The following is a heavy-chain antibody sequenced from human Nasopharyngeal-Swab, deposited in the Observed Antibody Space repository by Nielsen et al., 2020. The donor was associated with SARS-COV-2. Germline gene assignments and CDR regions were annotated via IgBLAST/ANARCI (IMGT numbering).Heavy chain of an antibody. D-gene: IGHD7-27*01. CDR2: IYSGGST. CDR3: ARDLGSLGTDY. V-gene: IGHV3-53*01. J-gene: IGHJ4*02. CDR1: GFTFSSYS. Sequence: SLRLSCAASGFTFSSYSMNWVRQAPGKGLEWVSVIYSGGSTYYADSVKGRFTISRDNSKNTLYLQMNSLRAEDTAVYYCARDLGSLGTDYWGQGTLVTVSS.